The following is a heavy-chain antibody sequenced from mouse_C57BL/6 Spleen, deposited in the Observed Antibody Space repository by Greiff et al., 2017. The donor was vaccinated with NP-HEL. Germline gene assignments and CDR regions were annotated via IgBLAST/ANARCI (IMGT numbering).Heavy chain of an antibody. CDR3: ARVGPDWYFDV. J-gene: IGHJ1*03. CDR2: IYPGDGDT. D-gene: IGHD4-1*01. V-gene: IGHV1-82*01. Sequence: QVQLQQSGPELVKPGASVKISCKASGYAFSSSWMNWVKQRPGKGLEWIGRIYPGDGDTNYNGKFKGKATLTADKSSSTAYMQLSSLTSEDSAVYFCARVGPDWYFDVWGTGTTVTVSS. CDR1: GYAFSSSW.